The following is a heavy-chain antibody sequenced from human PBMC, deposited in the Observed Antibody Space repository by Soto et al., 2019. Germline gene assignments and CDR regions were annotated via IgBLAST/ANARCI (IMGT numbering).Heavy chain of an antibody. CDR3: TRWYCSSTSCSEYYYYYYMDV. CDR2: IYSGGST. Sequence: GGSLRLSCAASGFTVSSNYMSWVRQAPGKGLEWVSVIYSGGSTYYADSLKGRFTISRDNSKNTLYLQMNSLRAEDTAVYYCTRWYCSSTSCSEYYYYYYMDVWGKGTTVTVSS. V-gene: IGHV3-53*01. D-gene: IGHD2-2*01. J-gene: IGHJ6*03. CDR1: GFTVSSNY.